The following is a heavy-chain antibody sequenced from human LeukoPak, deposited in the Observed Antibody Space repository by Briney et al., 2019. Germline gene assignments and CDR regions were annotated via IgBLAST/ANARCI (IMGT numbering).Heavy chain of an antibody. D-gene: IGHD5-12*01. J-gene: IGHJ4*02. Sequence: SGPTLVNPTQTLTLTCTFSGLSLSTRGVCVSWIRQPPGKALEWLARIDWDDDKYYSTSLKTRLTISKDTSKNQVVLTMTNMDPVDTATYYCARRGPNGYEFYVHWGQGTLVTVSS. V-gene: IGHV2-70*11. CDR3: ARRGPNGYEFYVH. CDR2: IDWDDDK. CDR1: GLSLSTRGVC.